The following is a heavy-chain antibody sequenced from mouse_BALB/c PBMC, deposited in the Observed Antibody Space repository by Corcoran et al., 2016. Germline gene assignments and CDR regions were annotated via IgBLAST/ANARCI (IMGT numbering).Heavy chain of an antibody. CDR2: ISYDGSN. CDR1: GYYINSGYY. J-gene: IGHJ1*01. V-gene: IGHV3-6*02. D-gene: IGHD1-2*01. Sequence: DVQLQESGLGLVKPSKSLSLTCTATGYYINSGYYWNWIQQFPGNQLEWMGNISYDGSNNYNPSLKNRISITRDTSKNQFFLKLNSVTTEDTATYYCANGNLYFDVWGAGTTVPVSS. CDR3: ANGNLYFDV.